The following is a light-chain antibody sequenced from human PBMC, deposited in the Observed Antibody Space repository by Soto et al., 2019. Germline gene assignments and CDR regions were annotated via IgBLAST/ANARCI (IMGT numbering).Light chain of an antibody. J-gene: IGKJ5*01. CDR1: QAIRND. CDR2: AAS. V-gene: IGKV1-39*01. CDR3: QQSYTTPIT. Sequence: DIQMTQSPSSVSASVGDRVIITWRASQAIRNDLGWYQQKPGKAPNLLVYAASSLQSGVPSRFTGSGSGTDFTLTISSLQPEDFATYFCQQSYTTPITFGQGTRLEIK.